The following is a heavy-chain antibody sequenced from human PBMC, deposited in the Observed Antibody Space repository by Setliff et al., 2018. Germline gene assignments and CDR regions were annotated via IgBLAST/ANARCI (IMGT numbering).Heavy chain of an antibody. V-gene: IGHV4-4*07. D-gene: IGHD6-19*01. Sequence: KSSETLSLTCTVSGGSISSYYWSWIRQPAGKGLEWIGHISIGGSANYNPSLKSRVAMSIDTSKNQFSLKLNSVTAADMAVYYCAREQWLDPPGYYYMDVWAKGTTVTVSS. CDR1: GGSISSYY. J-gene: IGHJ6*03. CDR3: AREQWLDPPGYYYMDV. CDR2: ISIGGSA.